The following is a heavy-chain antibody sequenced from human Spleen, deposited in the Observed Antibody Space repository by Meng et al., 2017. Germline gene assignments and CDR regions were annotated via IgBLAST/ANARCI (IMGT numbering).Heavy chain of an antibody. D-gene: IGHD1-26*01. CDR2: INEDGGER. CDR1: GFTLSTSW. Sequence: GSLRLSCEASGFTLSTSWVTWVRQAPGKGLEWVANINEDGGERNYVDSVEGRLTISRDNTKNAVYLQMHSLRVEDTAVYYCARDRGLVLWGQGTLVTVSS. V-gene: IGHV3-7*01. CDR3: ARDRGLVL. J-gene: IGHJ4*02.